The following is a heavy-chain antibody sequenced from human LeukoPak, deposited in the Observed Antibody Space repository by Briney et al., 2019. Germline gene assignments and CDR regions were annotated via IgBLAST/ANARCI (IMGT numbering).Heavy chain of an antibody. Sequence: GESLKISCKGSGYSFTSYWIGWVRQMPGKGLEWMGIIYPGDSDTRYSPPFQGQVTISADKSISTAYLQWSSLKASGTAMYYCARLRCSGGSCYPHDYWGQGTLVTVSS. CDR1: GYSFTSYW. J-gene: IGHJ4*02. D-gene: IGHD2-15*01. CDR3: ARLRCSGGSCYPHDY. CDR2: IYPGDSDT. V-gene: IGHV5-51*01.